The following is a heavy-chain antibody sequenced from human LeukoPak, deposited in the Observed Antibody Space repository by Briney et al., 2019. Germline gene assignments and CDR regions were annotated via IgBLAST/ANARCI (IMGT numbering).Heavy chain of an antibody. CDR3: ARGIGMGAFDYYYGMDV. D-gene: IGHD3-16*01. CDR1: GYTFTNYY. Sequence: GASVKVSCKASGYTFTNYYMHWVRQAPGQGLEWMGIINPSGGSTSYAQKFQGRVTMTRDTSTSTVYMELSSLRSEDTAVYYCARGIGMGAFDYYYGMDVWGQGTTVTVSS. CDR2: INPSGGST. J-gene: IGHJ6*02. V-gene: IGHV1-46*01.